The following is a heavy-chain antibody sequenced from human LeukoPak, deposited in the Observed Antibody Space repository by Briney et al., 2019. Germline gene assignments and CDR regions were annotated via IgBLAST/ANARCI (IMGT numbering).Heavy chain of an antibody. CDR1: GFTFDGYA. D-gene: IGHD6-19*01. Sequence: PGGSLRLSCAASGFTFDGYAMHWVRQAPGKGLEWVSGISWNSGSIGYADSVKGRFTISRDNAKNSLYLQMNSLRAEDTALYYCAKDGRDQVAGTGHFDYWGQGTLVTVSS. J-gene: IGHJ4*02. CDR2: ISWNSGSI. CDR3: AKDGRDQVAGTGHFDY. V-gene: IGHV3-9*01.